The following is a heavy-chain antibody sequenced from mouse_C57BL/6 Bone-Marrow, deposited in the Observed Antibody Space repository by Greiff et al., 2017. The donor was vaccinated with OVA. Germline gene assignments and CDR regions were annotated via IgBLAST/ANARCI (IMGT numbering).Heavy chain of an antibody. D-gene: IGHD1-1*01. CDR3: ARQGIIYYYGSRPYCDY. J-gene: IGHJ2*01. V-gene: IGHV5-9*01. Sequence: EVLLVESGGGLVKPGGSLKLSCAASGFTFSSYTMSWVRQTPEKRLEWVATISGGGGNTYSPDSVKGRFPISRDNAKNTRYLQMSSLRSEDTALYYCARQGIIYYYGSRPYCDYWGQGTTLTVSS. CDR2: ISGGGGNT. CDR1: GFTFSSYT.